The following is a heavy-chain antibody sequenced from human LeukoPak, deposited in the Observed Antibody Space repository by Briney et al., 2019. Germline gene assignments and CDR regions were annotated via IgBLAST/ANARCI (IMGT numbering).Heavy chain of an antibody. J-gene: IGHJ4*02. D-gene: IGHD2-21*02. V-gene: IGHV3-23*01. CDR3: VREDTPATANY. CDR2: ISGGGDIT. CDR1: GFNFANHA. Sequence: GRSLRLSCAASGFNFANHAVSWVRQTAGKGLEWVSAISGGGDITYYADSVKGRFTISRDNSKDTLFLQMHSLRPGDTAVYYCVREDTPATANYWGQGTLVTISS.